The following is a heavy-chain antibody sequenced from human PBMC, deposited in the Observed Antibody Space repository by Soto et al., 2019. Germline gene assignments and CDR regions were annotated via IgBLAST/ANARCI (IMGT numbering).Heavy chain of an antibody. CDR2: IIPIFGTA. J-gene: IGHJ6*02. V-gene: IGHV1-69*12. Sequence: QVQLVQSGAEVKKPGSSVKVSCKTSGVTFSAYALSWVRQAPGQRLEWMGGIIPIFGTANYAQKFQGRITITANGSTTTGYLELSSPRSEDTAVYFCARPSRGSSNYAMDVWGQGTTVTVSS. CDR1: GVTFSAYA. CDR3: ARPSRGSSNYAMDV. D-gene: IGHD6-6*01.